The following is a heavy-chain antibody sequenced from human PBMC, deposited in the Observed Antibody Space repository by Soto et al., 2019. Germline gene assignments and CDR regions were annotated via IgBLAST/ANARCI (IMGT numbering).Heavy chain of an antibody. J-gene: IGHJ4*02. Sequence: QVQLVESGGGVVQPGRSLRLSCAASGFTFSSYAMHWVRQAPGKGLEWVAVISYDGSNKYYADSVKGRFTISRDNSKNTLYLQMNSLRAEDTAVYYCARAPVWFVELLSRPFDYWGQGTLVTVSS. CDR1: GFTFSSYA. CDR3: ARAPVWFVELLSRPFDY. CDR2: ISYDGSNK. D-gene: IGHD3-10*01. V-gene: IGHV3-30-3*01.